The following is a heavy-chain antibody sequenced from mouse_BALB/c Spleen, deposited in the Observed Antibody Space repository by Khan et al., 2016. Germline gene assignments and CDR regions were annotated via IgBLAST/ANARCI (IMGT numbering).Heavy chain of an antibody. Sequence: QIQLVQSGPELKKPGETVKISCKASGYTFTDYSIHWVRQAPGKGLKWMGWINTETGEPTYADDFKGRFAFSLETSASTAYLQINNLKNEDTATYFWARYGWFAYWGQGTLVTVSA. CDR1: GYTFTDYS. CDR2: INTETGEP. CDR3: ARYGWFAY. V-gene: IGHV9-2-1*01. J-gene: IGHJ3*01. D-gene: IGHD1-1*01.